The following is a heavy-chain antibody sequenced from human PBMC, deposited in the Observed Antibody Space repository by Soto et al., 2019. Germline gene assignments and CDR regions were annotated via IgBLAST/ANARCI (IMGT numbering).Heavy chain of an antibody. CDR2: ISGGGGSTI. D-gene: IGHD3-22*01. J-gene: IGHJ6*02. CDR3: ARARGYYDSSGYDI. Sequence: PVGSLRLSCAASGFTFSDYYMNWIRQAPGKGLEWISYISGGGGSTIYYTDSVKGRFTISRDNAKKSVYLQMNSLRAEDTAVYYCARARGYYDSSGYDIWGRGTTVTVSS. CDR1: GFTFSDYY. V-gene: IGHV3-11*01.